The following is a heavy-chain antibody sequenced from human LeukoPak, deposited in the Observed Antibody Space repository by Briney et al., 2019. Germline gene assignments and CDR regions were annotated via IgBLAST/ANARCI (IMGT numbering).Heavy chain of an antibody. V-gene: IGHV3-7*01. D-gene: IGHD2-21*01. J-gene: IGHJ4*02. Sequence: GGSLRLPCAASGFSFSRTWMSWVRQAPGKGPEWVANIEPDGNEKGYVNSVKGRFTISRDNAKNSLSLEMNSLRVEDTAVYYCARAYYWGQGTLVTVSS. CDR1: GFSFSRTW. CDR2: IEPDGNEK. CDR3: ARAYY.